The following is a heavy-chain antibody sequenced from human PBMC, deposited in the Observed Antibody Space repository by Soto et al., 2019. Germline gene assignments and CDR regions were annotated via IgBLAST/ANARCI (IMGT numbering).Heavy chain of an antibody. V-gene: IGHV4-34*01. Sequence: QVQLQQWGAGLLKPSETLSLTCAVYGGSFSGYYWSWIRQPPGKGLEWIGEINHSGSTNYNPSLKSRVTISVDTSKNQFSLKLSSVTAADTAVYYCATGRPGLWSGYYPRYFDYWGQGTLVTVSS. D-gene: IGHD3-3*01. CDR3: ATGRPGLWSGYYPRYFDY. CDR1: GGSFSGYY. CDR2: INHSGST. J-gene: IGHJ4*02.